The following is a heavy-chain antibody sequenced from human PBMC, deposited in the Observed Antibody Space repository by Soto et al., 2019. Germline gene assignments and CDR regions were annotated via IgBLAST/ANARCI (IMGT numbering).Heavy chain of an antibody. CDR3: AKGNHMVKVPDAIPGIAAAGTAFDY. J-gene: IGHJ4*02. CDR2: ISGSGGST. D-gene: IGHD6-13*01. Sequence: GGSLRLSCAASGFTFSSYAMSWVRQAPGKGLEWVSAISGSGGSTYYADSVKGRFTISRDNSKNTLYLQMNSLRAEDTAVYYCAKGNHMVKVPDAIPGIAAAGTAFDYWGQGTLVTVSS. CDR1: GFTFSSYA. V-gene: IGHV3-23*01.